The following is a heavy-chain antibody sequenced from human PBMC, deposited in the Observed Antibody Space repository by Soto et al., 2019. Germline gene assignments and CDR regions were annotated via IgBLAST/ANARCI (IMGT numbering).Heavy chain of an antibody. Sequence: GSLRLSCAASGFAVSPAWMTWVRQAPGKGLEWVALIKSKTSGETRAYAAPVKGRFTISRDDSENTVFLQMDSLKTEDTAVYYCVIDDAARGFGELDYWGRGTLVTVSS. J-gene: IGHJ4*02. CDR2: IKSKTSGETR. CDR1: GFAVSPAW. CDR3: VIDDAARGFGELDY. D-gene: IGHD3-10*01. V-gene: IGHV3-15*01.